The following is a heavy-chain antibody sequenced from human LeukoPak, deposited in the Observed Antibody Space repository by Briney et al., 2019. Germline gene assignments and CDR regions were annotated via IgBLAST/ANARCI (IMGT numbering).Heavy chain of an antibody. CDR2: MNSNSGNT. Sequence: ASVKVSCKASGYTFTSYDFNWVRQATGQGLEWMGWMNSNSGNTGYAQKFQGRVTMTRNTSIGTAYMELSSLRSEDTAVYYCARLTKSSGYYTYVFDYWGQGALVTVSS. D-gene: IGHD3-22*01. J-gene: IGHJ4*02. V-gene: IGHV1-8*01. CDR1: GYTFTSYD. CDR3: ARLTKSSGYYTYVFDY.